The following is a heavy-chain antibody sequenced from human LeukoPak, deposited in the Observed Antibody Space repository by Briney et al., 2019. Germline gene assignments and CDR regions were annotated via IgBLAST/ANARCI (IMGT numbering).Heavy chain of an antibody. D-gene: IGHD2-2*01. CDR3: AREWYQLLSMGAFDI. CDR2: VNPNSSGT. J-gene: IGHJ3*02. CDR1: GYTFTGYY. V-gene: IGHV1-2*02. Sequence: ASVKVSCKASGYTFTGYYMHWVRQAPGQGLEWMGWVNPNSSGTNYAQKFQGRVTMTRDTSISTAYMELSSLRSDDTALYYCAREWYQLLSMGAFDIWGQGTMVTVSS.